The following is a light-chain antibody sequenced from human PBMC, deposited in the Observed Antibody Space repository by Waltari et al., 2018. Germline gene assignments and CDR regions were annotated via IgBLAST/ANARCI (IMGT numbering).Light chain of an antibody. V-gene: IGLV2-14*01. J-gene: IGLJ2*01. CDR1: SSDIGGYNY. CDR2: DVT. Sequence: QSALTQPASVSGSPGQSITISCTGTSSDIGGYNYVSWYQQHPGKAPKRMIYDVTNRPSGLSNRFSGSKSGNTASLTISGLQAEDEADYYCSSYTSSSTVVFGGGTQLTVL. CDR3: SSYTSSSTVV.